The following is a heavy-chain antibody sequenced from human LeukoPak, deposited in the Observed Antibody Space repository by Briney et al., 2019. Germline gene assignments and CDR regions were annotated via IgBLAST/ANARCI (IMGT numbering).Heavy chain of an antibody. V-gene: IGHV4-34*01. CDR1: GGSFSGYY. CDR2: INHSGST. D-gene: IGHD5-12*01. Sequence: SSETLSLTCAVYGGSFSGYYWSWIRQPPGKGLEWIGEINHSGSTNYNPSLKSRVTISVDTSKNQFSLKLSSVTAADTAVYYCAVTVDIVATLFDYWGQGTLVTVSS. J-gene: IGHJ4*02. CDR3: AVTVDIVATLFDY.